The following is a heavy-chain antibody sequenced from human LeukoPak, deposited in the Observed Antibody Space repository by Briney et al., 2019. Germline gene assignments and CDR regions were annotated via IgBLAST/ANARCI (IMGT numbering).Heavy chain of an antibody. D-gene: IGHD1-26*01. CDR2: ISAYNGNT. J-gene: IGHJ4*02. Sequence: ASVKVSCKASGYTFTGYYMHWVRQAPGQGLEWMGWISAYNGNTNYAQKLQGRVTMTTDTSTSTAYMELRSLGSDDTAVYYCARGRTFFSTSSGTHFDYWGQGTLVTVSS. CDR3: ARGRTFFSTSSGTHFDY. V-gene: IGHV1-18*04. CDR1: GYTFTGYY.